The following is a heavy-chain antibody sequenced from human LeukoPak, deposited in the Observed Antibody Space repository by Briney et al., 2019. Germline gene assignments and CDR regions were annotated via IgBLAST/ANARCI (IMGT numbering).Heavy chain of an antibody. CDR1: GFTFTSYD. CDR2: MNPNSGNT. Sequence: GASVKVSCKASGFTFTSYDINWVRQATGQGLEWMGWMNPNSGNTGYAQKFQGRVTITRNTSISTAYMELSSLRSEDTAVYYCARVTIFGVDPLDAFDIWGQGTMVTVSS. D-gene: IGHD3-3*01. V-gene: IGHV1-8*03. J-gene: IGHJ3*02. CDR3: ARVTIFGVDPLDAFDI.